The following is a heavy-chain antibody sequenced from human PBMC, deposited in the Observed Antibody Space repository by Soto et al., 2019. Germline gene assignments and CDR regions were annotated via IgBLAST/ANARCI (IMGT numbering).Heavy chain of an antibody. V-gene: IGHV4-4*09. Sequence: SETLSLTCTVSGISIRFYSWSWIRQPPGKGLEWIGDIYSGGGTTYNRSLKSRVTISIDTSNKHLSLKLNSVTAADTAVYYCAKRGYGVNSGSSDYWGQGTLVTVSS. CDR2: IYSGGGT. J-gene: IGHJ4*02. CDR3: AKRGYGVNSGSSDY. CDR1: GISIRFYS. D-gene: IGHD4-17*01.